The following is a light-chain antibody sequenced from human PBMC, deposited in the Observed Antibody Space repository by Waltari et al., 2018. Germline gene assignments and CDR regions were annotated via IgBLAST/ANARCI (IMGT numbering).Light chain of an antibody. CDR3: QQYNNWPLL. J-gene: IGKJ1*01. CDR1: QRISSN. CDR2: GAS. V-gene: IGKV3-15*01. Sequence: EIVMTQSPATLSVSPGESATLSCRASQRISSNFAWYQQKPGQAPRLLFYGASIRATGIPARFSGSGSGTEFTLTINSMQSEDFAVYYCQQYNNWPLLFGQGTKVEIK.